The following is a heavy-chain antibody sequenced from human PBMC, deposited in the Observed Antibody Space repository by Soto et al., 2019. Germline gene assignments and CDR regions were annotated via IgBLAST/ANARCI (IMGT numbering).Heavy chain of an antibody. CDR1: GFTFSDYY. CDR2: ISSSGSTI. V-gene: IGHV3-11*01. Sequence: GGSLRLSCAASGFTFSDYYMCWIRQAPGKGLEWVPYISSSGSTIYYADPVKGRFTISRDNAKNSLYLQMNSLRAEDTAVYYCAKEGGYSSGRLSVDYYYGMDVWGQGTTVTVSS. J-gene: IGHJ6*02. CDR3: AKEGGYSSGRLSVDYYYGMDV. D-gene: IGHD6-19*01.